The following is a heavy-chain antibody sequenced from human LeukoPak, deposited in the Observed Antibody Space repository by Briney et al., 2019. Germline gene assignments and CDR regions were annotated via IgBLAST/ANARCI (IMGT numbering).Heavy chain of an antibody. D-gene: IGHD1-26*01. Sequence: GASVKVSCKASGGTFSSYAISWVRQAPGQGLEWMGGIIPIFGTANYAQKFQGRVTITRDTSASTAYMELSSLRSEDTAVYYCARELSGSYGHWGQGTLVTVSS. CDR3: ARELSGSYGH. V-gene: IGHV1-69*05. CDR1: GGTFSSYA. J-gene: IGHJ4*02. CDR2: IIPIFGTA.